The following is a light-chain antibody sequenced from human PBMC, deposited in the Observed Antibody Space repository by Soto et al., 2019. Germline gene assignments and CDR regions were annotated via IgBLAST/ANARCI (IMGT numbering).Light chain of an antibody. Sequence: EIVLTQSPGTLSLSPGERATLSCRASQSVSNNYLAWYQQKPGQAPRLLIYGTSSRATGIPDRFSGSGSGTDFTLTISRLEPEDFAVYYCQQYGNSPITFGQGTRLEI. CDR3: QQYGNSPIT. J-gene: IGKJ5*01. CDR1: QSVSNNY. V-gene: IGKV3-20*01. CDR2: GTS.